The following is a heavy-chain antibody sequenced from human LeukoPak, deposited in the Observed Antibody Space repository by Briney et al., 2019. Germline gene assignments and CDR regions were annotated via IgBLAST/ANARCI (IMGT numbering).Heavy chain of an antibody. CDR3: ARAGGLRIAVAPIDY. CDR2: IYSGGGT. V-gene: IGHV3-53*01. Sequence: GGSLRLSCAASGFTVSSNYMSWVRQAPGKGLEWVSVIYSGGGTYYADSVKGRFTISRDNSKNTLYLQMNSLRAEDTAVYYCARAGGLRIAVAPIDYWGQEPWSPSPQ. D-gene: IGHD6-19*01. CDR1: GFTVSSNY. J-gene: IGHJ4*01.